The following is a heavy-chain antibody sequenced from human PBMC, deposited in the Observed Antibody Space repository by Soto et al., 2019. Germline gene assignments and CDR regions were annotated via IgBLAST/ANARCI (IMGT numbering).Heavy chain of an antibody. Sequence: ETLSLTCAVYGGSFSVYYWSLIRQPPGKGLEWIVEINHSGSTNYNPSLKSRVTISVDTSKNQFSLKLSSVTAADTAVYYCARARIAAQYYYYGMDVWGQGTTVTVSS. D-gene: IGHD6-6*01. V-gene: IGHV4-34*01. J-gene: IGHJ6*02. CDR1: GGSFSVYY. CDR2: INHSGST. CDR3: ARARIAAQYYYYGMDV.